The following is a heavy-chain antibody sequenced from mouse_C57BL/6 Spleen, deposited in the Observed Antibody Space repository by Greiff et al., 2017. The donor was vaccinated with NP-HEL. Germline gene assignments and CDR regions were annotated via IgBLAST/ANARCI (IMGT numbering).Heavy chain of an antibody. D-gene: IGHD2-3*01. CDR3: ARGDGSEDY. Sequence: QVHVKQPGAELVRPGTSVKLSCKASGYTFTSYWMHWVKQRPGQGLEWIGVIDPSDSYTNYNQKFKGKATLTVDTSSSTAYMQLSSLTSEDSAVYYCARGDGSEDYWGQGTTLTVSS. CDR2: IDPSDSYT. V-gene: IGHV1-59*01. CDR1: GYTFTSYW. J-gene: IGHJ2*01.